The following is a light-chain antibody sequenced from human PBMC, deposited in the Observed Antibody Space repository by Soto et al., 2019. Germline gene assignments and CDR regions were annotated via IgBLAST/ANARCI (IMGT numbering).Light chain of an antibody. V-gene: IGLV2-14*03. CDR3: SSYTSSFKFAV. J-gene: IGLJ1*01. CDR2: DVS. Sequence: QSALTQPASVSGSPGQSITIFCTGTSSDVGGYNYVSWYQQHPGSAPKLMIYDVSSRPSGVSNGFSGSKSGNTASLTISGLTAEDETDHYCSSYTSSFKFAVYGSATKVTVL. CDR1: SSDVGGYNY.